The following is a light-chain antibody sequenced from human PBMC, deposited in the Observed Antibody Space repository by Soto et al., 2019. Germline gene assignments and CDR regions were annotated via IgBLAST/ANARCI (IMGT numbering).Light chain of an antibody. CDR2: RVS. Sequence: DIQMTQSPSTLSASVGDRVTITCRASQSISNWLAWYPHKPGKAPRALIYRVSNLESGVPSRFRGSGSGTECTLTISGLQPDDFSTDDCQQYQTYSWTFGQGTKVDIK. J-gene: IGKJ1*01. CDR1: QSISNW. CDR3: QQYQTYSWT. V-gene: IGKV1-5*03.